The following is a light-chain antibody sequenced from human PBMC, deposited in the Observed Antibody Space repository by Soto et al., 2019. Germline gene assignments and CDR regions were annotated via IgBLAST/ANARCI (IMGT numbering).Light chain of an antibody. CDR2: GAS. Sequence: EIVLTQSPDTLSLSPVEIATLSCMASQSVANDLAWYQHKPGQAPRLLIYGASTRATSFPARFSGSGSGTDFTLTISSLQSEDFAVYYCQQYNNWPWTFGQGTKVDIK. J-gene: IGKJ1*01. CDR1: QSVAND. V-gene: IGKV3-15*01. CDR3: QQYNNWPWT.